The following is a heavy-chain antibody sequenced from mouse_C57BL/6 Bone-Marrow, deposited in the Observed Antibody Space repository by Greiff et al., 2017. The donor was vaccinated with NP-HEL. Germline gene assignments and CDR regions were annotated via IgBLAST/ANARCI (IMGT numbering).Heavy chain of an antibody. J-gene: IGHJ1*03. V-gene: IGHV1-55*01. CDR3: ARDYYGSQDV. CDR1: GYTFTSYW. D-gene: IGHD1-1*01. CDR2: IYPGSGSN. Sequence: QVQLKQPGAELVKPGASVKMSCKASGYTFTSYWITWVKQRPGQGLEWIGDIYPGSGSNNYNEKFKSKATLTVDTSSSTAYMQLSSLTSEDSAVYYCARDYYGSQDVWGTGTTVTVSS.